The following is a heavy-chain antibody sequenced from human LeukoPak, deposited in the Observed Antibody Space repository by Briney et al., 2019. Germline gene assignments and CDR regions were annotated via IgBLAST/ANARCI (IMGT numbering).Heavy chain of an antibody. V-gene: IGHV1-2*02. CDR3: ARDYYDSSGFGAFDI. Sequence: ASVTVSFKATGCIFIACHFHWLRQAPGQGLEWMGWINPNSGGTNYAQKFQGRVTMTRDTSISTAYMELSRLRSDDTAVYYCARDYYDSSGFGAFDIWGQGTMVTVSS. CDR1: GCIFIACH. CDR2: INPNSGGT. D-gene: IGHD3-22*01. J-gene: IGHJ3*02.